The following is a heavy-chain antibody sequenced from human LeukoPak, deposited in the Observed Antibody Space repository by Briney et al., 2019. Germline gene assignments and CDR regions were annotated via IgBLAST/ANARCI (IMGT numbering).Heavy chain of an antibody. J-gene: IGHJ4*02. CDR3: AREKPDIVATGGFDY. V-gene: IGHV3-30-3*01. CDR1: GFTFSSYA. CDR2: ISYGGSNK. D-gene: IGHD5-12*01. Sequence: QPGGSLRLSCAASGFTFSSYAMHWVRQAPGKGLEWVAVISYGGSNKYYADSVKGRFTISRDNSKNTLYLQMNSLRAEDTAVYYCAREKPDIVATGGFDYWGQGTLVTVSS.